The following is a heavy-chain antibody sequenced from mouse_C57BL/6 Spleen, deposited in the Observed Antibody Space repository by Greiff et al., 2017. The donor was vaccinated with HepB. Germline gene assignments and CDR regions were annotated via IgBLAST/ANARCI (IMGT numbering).Heavy chain of an antibody. CDR1: GFTFSDYG. Sequence: EVMLVESGGGLVQPGGSLKLSCAASGFTFSDYGMAWVRQAPRKGPEWVAFISNLAYSIYYADTVTGRFTISRENAKNTLYLEMSSLRSEDTAMYYCARVYYDYDGGRYFDVWGTGTTVTVSS. CDR2: ISNLAYSI. CDR3: ARVYYDYDGGRYFDV. D-gene: IGHD2-4*01. V-gene: IGHV5-15*01. J-gene: IGHJ1*03.